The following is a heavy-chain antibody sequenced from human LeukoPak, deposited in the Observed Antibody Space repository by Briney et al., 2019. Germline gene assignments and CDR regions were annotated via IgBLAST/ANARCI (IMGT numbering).Heavy chain of an antibody. Sequence: GGSLRLSCAASGFTFTSYNMNWVRQAPGKGLEWVSYISSSSSTIYYADSVKGRFTISRDNAKNSLYLQMNSLRDEDTAVYYCARVSNGWYTYFDYWGQGTLVTVSS. CDR1: GFTFTSYN. V-gene: IGHV3-48*02. J-gene: IGHJ4*02. CDR3: ARVSNGWYTYFDY. D-gene: IGHD6-19*01. CDR2: ISSSSSTI.